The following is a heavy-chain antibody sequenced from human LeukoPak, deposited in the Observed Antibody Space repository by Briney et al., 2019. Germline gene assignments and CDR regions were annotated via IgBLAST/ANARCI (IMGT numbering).Heavy chain of an antibody. V-gene: IGHV4-59*01. CDR2: IYYRGTT. Sequence: SETLSLTCTVSGDSISTYYWSWIRQSPGKGLEWIAYIYYRGTTNYNPSLKSRVTISADTSKTQFSLILSSVTAADTAVYYCTRTYSSSSIDYWGQGALVTVSS. J-gene: IGHJ4*02. CDR1: GDSISTYY. CDR3: TRTYSSSSIDY. D-gene: IGHD6-6*01.